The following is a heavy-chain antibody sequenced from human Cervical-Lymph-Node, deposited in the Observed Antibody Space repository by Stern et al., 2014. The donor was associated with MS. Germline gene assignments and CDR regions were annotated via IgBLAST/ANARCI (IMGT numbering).Heavy chain of an antibody. J-gene: IGHJ4*02. CDR2: IWYDGSNK. CDR1: GFTFSSYG. D-gene: IGHD4-17*01. CDR3: ARSNYDYGDHLDY. V-gene: IGHV3-33*01. Sequence: QLVQSGGGVVQPGRSLRLSCAASGFTFSSYGMHWVRQAPGKGLEWVAVIWYDGSNKYYADSVKGRFTISRDNSKNTLYLQMNSLRAEDTAVYYCARSNYDYGDHLDYWGQGTLVTVSS.